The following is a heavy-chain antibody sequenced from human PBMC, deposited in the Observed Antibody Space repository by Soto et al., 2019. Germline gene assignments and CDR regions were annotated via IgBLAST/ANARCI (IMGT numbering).Heavy chain of an antibody. CDR2: IYYSGST. V-gene: IGHV4-39*01. D-gene: IGHD3-10*01. CDR1: GGSISSSSYY. Sequence: SETLSLTCTVSGGSISSSSYYWGWIRQPPGKGLEWIGSIYYSGSTYYNPSLKSRVTISVDTSKNQFPLKLSSVTAADTAVYYCASQITMVRGVKTYYYGMDVWGQGTTVTVSS. J-gene: IGHJ6*02. CDR3: ASQITMVRGVKTYYYGMDV.